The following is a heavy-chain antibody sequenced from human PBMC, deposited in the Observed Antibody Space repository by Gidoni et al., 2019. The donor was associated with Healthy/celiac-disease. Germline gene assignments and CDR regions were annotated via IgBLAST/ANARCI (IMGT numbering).Heavy chain of an antibody. CDR2: ISAYNGNT. Sequence: QVQLVQSGAEVKKPGASVKVSCKASGYTFTSHGISWVRQAPGQGLEWMGWISAYNGNTTYAQKLQGRVTMTTDTSTSTAYMELRSLRSDDTAVYYCARDFASLYYDFTRFDPWGQGTLVTVSS. D-gene: IGHD3-3*01. V-gene: IGHV1-18*01. CDR3: ARDFASLYYDFTRFDP. J-gene: IGHJ5*02. CDR1: GYTFTSHG.